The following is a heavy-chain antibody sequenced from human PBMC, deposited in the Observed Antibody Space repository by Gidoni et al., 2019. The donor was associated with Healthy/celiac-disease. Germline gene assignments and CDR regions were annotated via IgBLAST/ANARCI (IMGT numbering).Heavy chain of an antibody. CDR1: GSPFVGYG. Sequence: EVQLVESGGGLVQPGGSLGPACPASGSPFVGYGMSWVRQAQGKGLEWVANIKQDGSEKYYVDSVKGRFTISRDNAKNSLYLQMNSLRAEDTAVYYCARGGGGLSPYYYYGMDVWGQGTTVTVSS. D-gene: IGHD3-16*02. CDR2: IKQDGSEK. J-gene: IGHJ6*02. V-gene: IGHV3-7*01. CDR3: ARGGGGLSPYYYYGMDV.